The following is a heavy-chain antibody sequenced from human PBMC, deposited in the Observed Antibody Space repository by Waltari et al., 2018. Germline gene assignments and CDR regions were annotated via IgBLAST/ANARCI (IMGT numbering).Heavy chain of an antibody. CDR2: ISWNSGSI. CDR3: AKDSHSSSEYNWFDP. J-gene: IGHJ5*02. Sequence: EVQLVESGGGLVQPGRSLRLSCAASGFTFDDYAMHWVRQAPGKGLEWVSGISWNSGSIGYADSVKGRFTISRDNAKNSLYLQMNSLRAEDTALYYCAKDSHSSSEYNWFDPWGQGTLVTVSS. CDR1: GFTFDDYA. V-gene: IGHV3-9*01. D-gene: IGHD6-13*01.